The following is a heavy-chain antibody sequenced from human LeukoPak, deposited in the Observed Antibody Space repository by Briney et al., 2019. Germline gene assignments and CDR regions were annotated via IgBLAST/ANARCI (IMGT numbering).Heavy chain of an antibody. V-gene: IGHV3-9*01. CDR2: ISWNSGSI. Sequence: GGSLRLSCAASGFTFDDYAMHWVRHAPGKGLEWVSGISWNSGSIGYADSVKGRFTISRDNAKNSLYLQMNSLRAEDTALYYCAKVCYYDSSGYYFDYWGQGTLVTVSS. J-gene: IGHJ4*02. CDR3: AKVCYYDSSGYYFDY. CDR1: GFTFDDYA. D-gene: IGHD3-22*01.